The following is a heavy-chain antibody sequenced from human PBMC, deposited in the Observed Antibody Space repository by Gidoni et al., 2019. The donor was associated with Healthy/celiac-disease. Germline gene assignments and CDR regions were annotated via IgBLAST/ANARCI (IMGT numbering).Heavy chain of an antibody. V-gene: IGHV3-33*01. CDR2: IWYDGSNK. CDR1: GYTFSSYG. Sequence: QVQLVESGGGVVQPGRSLRLACAASGYTFSSYGMHWVRQAPGKGLGWVAVIWYDGSNKYYADSVKGRFTISRDNSKHTLYLQMNSLRAEDTAVYYCARDEYSSSSFDYWGQGTLVTVSS. J-gene: IGHJ4*02. D-gene: IGHD6-6*01. CDR3: ARDEYSSSSFDY.